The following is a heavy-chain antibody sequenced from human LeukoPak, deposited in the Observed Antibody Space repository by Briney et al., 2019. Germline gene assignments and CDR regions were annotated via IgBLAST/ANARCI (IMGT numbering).Heavy chain of an antibody. CDR2: IYYSGST. Sequence: ASETLSLTCTVSGGSISSYCWGWIRQPPGKGLEWIGSIYYSGSTYYNPSLKSRVTISVDTSKNQFSLKLSSVTAADTAVYYCARSSIVVVPAAIYYYMDVWGKGTTVTVSS. D-gene: IGHD2-2*01. CDR1: GGSISSYC. V-gene: IGHV4-39*01. CDR3: ARSSIVVVPAAIYYYMDV. J-gene: IGHJ6*03.